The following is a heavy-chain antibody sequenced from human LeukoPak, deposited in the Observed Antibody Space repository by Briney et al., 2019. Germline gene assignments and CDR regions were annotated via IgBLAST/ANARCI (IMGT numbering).Heavy chain of an antibody. Sequence: GGSLRLSCAASGFTFSSYWMSWVRQAPRKGLEWVSNIKQDGSEKYYVDSVKGRFTISRDNAKNSLYLQMNSLRAEDTAVYYCARDPPGYYDFWSGYYPGEGGYFDYWGQGTLVTVSS. CDR2: IKQDGSEK. V-gene: IGHV3-7*01. CDR1: GFTFSSYW. CDR3: ARDPPGYYDFWSGYYPGEGGYFDY. D-gene: IGHD3-3*01. J-gene: IGHJ4*02.